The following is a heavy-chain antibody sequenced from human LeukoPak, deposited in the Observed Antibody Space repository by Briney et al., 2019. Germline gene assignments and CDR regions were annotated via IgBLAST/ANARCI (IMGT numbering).Heavy chain of an antibody. V-gene: IGHV5-51*01. Sequence: GESLKISCKGSGYSFTNYWIAWVRQMPGKGLECMGIIHPGNSDTRYSPSFQGQVTISSDKSISTAYLQWSSLKASDTAMYYCARHENGYNPFAYWGQGTLVTVSS. CDR2: IHPGNSDT. D-gene: IGHD5-24*01. J-gene: IGHJ4*02. CDR3: ARHENGYNPFAY. CDR1: GYSFTNYW.